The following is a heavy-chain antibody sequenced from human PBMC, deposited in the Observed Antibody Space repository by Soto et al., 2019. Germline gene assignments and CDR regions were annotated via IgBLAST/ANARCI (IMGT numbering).Heavy chain of an antibody. CDR2: INHSGRT. CDR3: ATLPHYGDPKAGF. V-gene: IGHV4-34*01. CDR1: GGSFSGYF. J-gene: IGHJ4*02. Sequence: SETLSLTCVVYGGSFSGYFWSWIRQSPGRGLEWIGEINHSGRTNYNPSLKSRVTISVDTSKNQFSLKLTSVTAADTAVYYCATLPHYGDPKAGFWGQGTLVTVSS. D-gene: IGHD4-17*01.